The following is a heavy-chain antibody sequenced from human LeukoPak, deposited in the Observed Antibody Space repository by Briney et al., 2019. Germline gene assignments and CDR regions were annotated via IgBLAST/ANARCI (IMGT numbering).Heavy chain of an antibody. J-gene: IGHJ4*02. V-gene: IGHV3-11*01. CDR2: ISGRSYSM. CDR3: ARGKRSYDS. CDR1: GFTFSDYY. Sequence: GGSLRLSCVASGFTFSDYYMTWILQTPGKGLEWLSYISGRSYSMYYAESVKGRFTISRDNSNNSLYLQLNFLRVEDTAIYYCARGKRSYDSWGQGTLVTVSS.